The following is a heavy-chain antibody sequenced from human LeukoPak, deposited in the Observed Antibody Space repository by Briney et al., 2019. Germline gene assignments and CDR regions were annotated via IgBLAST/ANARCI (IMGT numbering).Heavy chain of an antibody. D-gene: IGHD2-2*02. V-gene: IGHV1-69*13. CDR1: GGTFSSYA. J-gene: IGHJ6*03. CDR3: STSCYTSYYYYYMDV. Sequence: SVKVSCKASGGTFSSYAISWVRQAPGQGLEGMGGIIPIFGTANYAQKFQGRVTITADESTSTAYMELSSLRSEDTAVYYCSTSCYTSYYYYYMDVWSKGTTVTVSS. CDR2: IIPIFGTA.